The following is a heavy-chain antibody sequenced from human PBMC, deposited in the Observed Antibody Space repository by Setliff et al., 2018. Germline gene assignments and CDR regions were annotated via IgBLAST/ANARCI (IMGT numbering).Heavy chain of an antibody. CDR1: GGSFSGYY. Sequence: SETLCLTCAVYGGSFSGYYWSWIRQPPGKGLEWIGEINHSGSTNYNPSLKSRVTISVDTSKNQFSLKLSSVTAADTALYYCTVYNTGSSKDHYWGQGTPVTVSS. CDR2: INHSGST. D-gene: IGHD2-8*02. CDR3: TVYNTGSSKDHY. V-gene: IGHV4-34*01. J-gene: IGHJ4*02.